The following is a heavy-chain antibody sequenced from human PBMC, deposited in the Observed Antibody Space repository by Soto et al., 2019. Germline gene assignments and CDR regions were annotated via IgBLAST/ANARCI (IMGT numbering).Heavy chain of an antibody. CDR2: IFSNDER. V-gene: IGHV2-26*01. D-gene: IGHD2-15*01. Sequence: QVTLKESGTVLVKPTETLTLTCTVSGFSLRNAGMGVSWIRQPPGTALEWLAHIFSNDERRFSTSLKNRLTISKDTFNSQVVLIMTNMDPVDTATYYCAQTEDGGRSRTPAGWFDAWGQGTLVTVSS. CDR1: GFSLRNAGMG. CDR3: AQTEDGGRSRTPAGWFDA. J-gene: IGHJ5*02.